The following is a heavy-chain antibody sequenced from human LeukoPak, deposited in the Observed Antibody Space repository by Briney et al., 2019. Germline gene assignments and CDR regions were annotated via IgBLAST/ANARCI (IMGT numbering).Heavy chain of an antibody. CDR2: ISHSGST. CDR1: GGSINSYY. CDR3: ARLPAHYCSSTSCDDSWFDP. J-gene: IGHJ5*02. D-gene: IGHD2-2*01. Sequence: PSETLSLTCTVSGGSINSYYWNSIRQTPGKGLEWIGYISHSGSTSYNPSLKSRVTISIDTSKSQFSLKLRSVTAADTAVYYCARLPAHYCSSTSCDDSWFDPWGQGTLVTVSS. V-gene: IGHV4-59*08.